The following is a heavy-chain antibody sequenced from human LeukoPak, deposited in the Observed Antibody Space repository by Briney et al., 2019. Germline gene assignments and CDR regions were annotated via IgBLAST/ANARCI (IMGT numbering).Heavy chain of an antibody. CDR3: ARHIAVAGHDASDI. D-gene: IGHD6-19*01. J-gene: IGHJ3*02. CDR2: IYYSGST. CDR1: GGSISSYY. V-gene: IGHV4-59*01. Sequence: SETLSLTCTVSGGSISSYYWSWIRQPPGKGLEWIGYIYYSGSTNYNPSLKSRVTISVDTSKNQFSLKLSSVTAADTAVYYCARHIAVAGHDASDIWGQGTMVTVSS.